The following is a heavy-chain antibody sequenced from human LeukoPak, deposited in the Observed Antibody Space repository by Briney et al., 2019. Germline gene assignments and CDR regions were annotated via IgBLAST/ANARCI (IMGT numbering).Heavy chain of an antibody. J-gene: IGHJ3*02. Sequence: GGSLRLSCTASGFTFSSYWMHWVRQAPGKGLVWVSRINSDGSTTSYADSVKGRFTISRDNAKNTLYLQMNSLRAEDTAVYYCARDTADDAFDIWGQGTMVTVSS. CDR2: INSDGSTT. V-gene: IGHV3-74*01. CDR3: ARDTADDAFDI. CDR1: GFTFSSYW.